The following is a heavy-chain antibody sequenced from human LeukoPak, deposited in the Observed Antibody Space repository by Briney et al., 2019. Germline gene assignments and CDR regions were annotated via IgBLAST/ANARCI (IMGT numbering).Heavy chain of an antibody. V-gene: IGHV4-59*08. J-gene: IGHJ6*03. D-gene: IGHD6-13*01. Sequence: PSETLSLTCTVSGGSISMSYWSWVRQPPGKGLEWVWYMYNSGSTNYNPSPMRRVTISADATTNQFSLKLSSVTAADTAVYYCERTSSWYDSYYRDVWGKGNTVNV. CDR2: MYNSGST. CDR3: ERTSSWYDSYYRDV. CDR1: GGSISMSY.